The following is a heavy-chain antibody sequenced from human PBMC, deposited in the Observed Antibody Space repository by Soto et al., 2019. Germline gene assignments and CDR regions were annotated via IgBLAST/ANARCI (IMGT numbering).Heavy chain of an antibody. CDR2: IYYSGST. D-gene: IGHD2-21*02. Sequence: QVQLQESGPGLVKPSQTLSLTCTVSGGSISSGGYYWSWMRQHPGKGLEWIGYIYYSGSTYYNPSLKSRVTISVDTSKNQFSLKLSSVTAADTAVYYCTHCGGDCYSGFDYWGQGTLVTVSS. CDR3: THCGGDCYSGFDY. J-gene: IGHJ4*02. V-gene: IGHV4-31*03. CDR1: GGSISSGGYY.